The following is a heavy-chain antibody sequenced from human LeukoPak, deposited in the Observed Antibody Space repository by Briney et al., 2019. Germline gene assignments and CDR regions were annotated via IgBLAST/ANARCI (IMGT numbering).Heavy chain of an antibody. CDR1: GFSFSDTW. J-gene: IGHJ4*02. D-gene: IGHD3-22*01. V-gene: IGHV3-53*01. CDR3: ATVGYDSSGYYYVFDY. Sequence: PGGSLRLSCVGSGFSFSDTWMSWVRQSPGKGLEWVSVIYSGGSTYYADSVKGRFTISRDNSKNTLYLQMNSLRAEDTAVYYCATVGYDSSGYYYVFDYWGQGTLVTVSS. CDR2: IYSGGST.